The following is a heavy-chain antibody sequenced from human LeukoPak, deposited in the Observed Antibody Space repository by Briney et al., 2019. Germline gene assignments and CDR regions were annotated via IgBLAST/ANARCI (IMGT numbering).Heavy chain of an antibody. CDR1: GYTFTSYG. CDR2: ISAYNGNT. J-gene: IGHJ4*02. CDR3: ARDTNSGDFWSGYFVY. D-gene: IGHD3-3*01. Sequence: GASEKVSCKASGYTFTSYGISWVRQAPGQGLEWMGWISAYNGNTNYAQKLQGRVTMTTDTSTSTAYMELRSLRSDDTAVYYCARDTNSGDFWSGYFVYWGQGTLVTVSS. V-gene: IGHV1-18*01.